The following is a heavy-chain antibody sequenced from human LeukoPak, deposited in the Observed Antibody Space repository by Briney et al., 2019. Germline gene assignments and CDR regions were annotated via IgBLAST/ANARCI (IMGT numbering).Heavy chain of an antibody. CDR3: AKRPDDYSYGMDV. CDR2: ILYDGSNQ. Sequence: GGSLRLSCAASGFTFRSYAMHWVRQAPGKGLEWEGVILYDGSNQYYADSVKGRFTISRDNSKNTLYLQMNSLRPEDTAVYYCAKRPDDYSYGMDVWGQGTTVTVSS. V-gene: IGHV3-30*04. CDR1: GFTFRSYA. J-gene: IGHJ6*02.